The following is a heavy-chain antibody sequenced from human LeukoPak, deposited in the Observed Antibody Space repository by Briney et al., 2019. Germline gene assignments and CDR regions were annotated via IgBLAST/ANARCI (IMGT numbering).Heavy chain of an antibody. J-gene: IGHJ4*02. Sequence: SETLSLTCTVSGGSINDYYWNWLRQPPGKGLEWIGFIYYRGTTNNNPPLKSRVTTSIDTSKKQFSLNLSSVTAADTAIYYCAGVFSGRRPFELWGQGILVTVSS. CDR3: AGVFSGRRPFEL. CDR2: IYYRGTT. D-gene: IGHD3-10*01. CDR1: GGSINDYY. V-gene: IGHV4-59*03.